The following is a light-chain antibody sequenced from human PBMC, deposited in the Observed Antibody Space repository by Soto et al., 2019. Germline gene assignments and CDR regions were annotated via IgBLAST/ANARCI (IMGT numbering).Light chain of an antibody. Sequence: EIVLTQSPATLSLSPGERATLSCRASQSISSDLAWYQQIPGQAPRLLIYDASNRAPAIPARFGGSGSGTDFTLTISSLEPEDFAVYYCQQYDSWPRTFGQGTKVDI. CDR2: DAS. J-gene: IGKJ1*01. V-gene: IGKV3-11*01. CDR1: QSISSD. CDR3: QQYDSWPRT.